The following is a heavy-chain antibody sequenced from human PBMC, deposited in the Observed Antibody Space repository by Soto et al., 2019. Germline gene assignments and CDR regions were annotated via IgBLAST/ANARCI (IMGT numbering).Heavy chain of an antibody. CDR2: IVVGSGNT. CDR1: GFTFTSSA. V-gene: IGHV1-58*01. CDR3: AADLGYCSSTSGPKSGMDV. D-gene: IGHD2-2*01. J-gene: IGHJ6*02. Sequence: ASVKVSCKASGFTFTSSAVQWVRQVRGQRLEWIGWIVVGSGNTNYAQKFQERVPLTRDMPTGTAYMELSSLRSEDTAVYYCAADLGYCSSTSGPKSGMDVWGQGTTVTVSS.